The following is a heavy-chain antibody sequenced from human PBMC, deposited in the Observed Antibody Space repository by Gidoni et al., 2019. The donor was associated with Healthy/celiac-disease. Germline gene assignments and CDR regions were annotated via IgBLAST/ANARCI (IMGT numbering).Heavy chain of an antibody. CDR3: ARLSPLARGHRSTMIVVVSRVYFDY. J-gene: IGHJ4*02. D-gene: IGHD3-22*01. V-gene: IGHV4-30-2*03. Sequence: CIGSIYYSVRTYYNPSLKSRVTISVDTSKNQFSPKLSSVTAADTAVYYCARLSPLARGHRSTMIVVVSRVYFDYWGQGTLVTVSS. CDR2: IYYSVRT.